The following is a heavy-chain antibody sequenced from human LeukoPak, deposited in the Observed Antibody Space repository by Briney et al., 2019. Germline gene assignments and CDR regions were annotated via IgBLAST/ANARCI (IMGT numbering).Heavy chain of an antibody. D-gene: IGHD5-12*01. Sequence: KSSETLSLTCAVYGGSFSGYYWSWIRQPPGKGLEWIGAINHSGSTNYNPSLKSRVTISVDTSKNQFCLKLISVTAADTAVYYCARGVATENDAFDIWGQGTMVTVSS. CDR3: ARGVATENDAFDI. CDR1: GGSFSGYY. CDR2: INHSGST. J-gene: IGHJ3*02. V-gene: IGHV4-34*01.